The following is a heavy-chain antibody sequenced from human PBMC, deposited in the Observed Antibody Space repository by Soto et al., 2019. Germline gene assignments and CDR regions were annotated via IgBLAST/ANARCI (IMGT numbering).Heavy chain of an antibody. Sequence: GGSLRLSCSAYGFTFSNAWMSWVRQAPGKGLEWVGRIKSKTDGGTTDYAAPVKGRFTISRDDSKNTLYLQMNSLKTEDTAVYYCTTGVTARGMDVWGQETTATVSS. V-gene: IGHV3-15*01. CDR1: GFTFSNAW. CDR2: IKSKTDGGTT. CDR3: TTGVTARGMDV. D-gene: IGHD2-21*02. J-gene: IGHJ6*02.